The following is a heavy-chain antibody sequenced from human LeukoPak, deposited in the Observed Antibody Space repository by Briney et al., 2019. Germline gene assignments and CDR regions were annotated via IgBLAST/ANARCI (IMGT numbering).Heavy chain of an antibody. CDR3: ARLGAVTNF. J-gene: IGHJ4*02. CDR2: MNPNSGNT. D-gene: IGHD4-17*01. CDR1: GYTFTGYY. Sequence: ASVKVSCKASGYTFTGYYMHWVRQAPGQGLEWMGWMNPNSGNTGYAQKFQGRVTMTRNTSISTAYMELSSLRSEDTAVYYCARLGAVTNFWGQGTLVTVSS. V-gene: IGHV1-8*02.